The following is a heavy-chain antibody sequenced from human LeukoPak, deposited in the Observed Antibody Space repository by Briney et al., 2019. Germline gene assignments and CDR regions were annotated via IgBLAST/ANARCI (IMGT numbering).Heavy chain of an antibody. Sequence: SETLSLTCAVYGGSFSGYYWSWLRQPPAKGLEWMGEINHSGSTNYNPSLKSRVTISVDTSKKQFSLKLSSVTAADTAVYYCASSREYYYDSSRYPYYFDYWGQGTLVTVSS. CDR2: INHSGST. CDR1: GGSFSGYY. V-gene: IGHV4-34*01. CDR3: ASSREYYYDSSRYPYYFDY. J-gene: IGHJ4*02. D-gene: IGHD3-22*01.